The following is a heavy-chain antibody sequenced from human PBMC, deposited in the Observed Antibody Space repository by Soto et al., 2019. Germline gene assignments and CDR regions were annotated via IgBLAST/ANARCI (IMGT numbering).Heavy chain of an antibody. CDR1: GYSFTSYW. D-gene: IGHD2-2*02. CDR3: ARARPRYCSSTSCYTSWFDP. V-gene: IGHV5-10-1*01. CDR2: IDPSDSYT. Sequence: PGESLKISCKGSGYSFTSYWISWVRQMPGKGLEWMGRIDPSDSYTNYSPPFQGHVTISADKPISTAYLQWSSLKASDTAMYCCARARPRYCSSTSCYTSWFDPWGQGTLVTVSS. J-gene: IGHJ5*02.